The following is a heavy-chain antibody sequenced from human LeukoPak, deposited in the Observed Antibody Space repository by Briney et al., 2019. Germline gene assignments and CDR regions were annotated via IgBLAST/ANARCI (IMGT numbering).Heavy chain of an antibody. J-gene: IGHJ4*02. CDR1: GGSISGYF. Sequence: SETLSLTCTVSGGSISGYFWTWIRQPAGKGLEWVGRIYSSGSNNYNPSLKSRVTMSLDTSKNHFSLNLTSVTAADTAVYYCAREPTSGREPTSGRPLDYWGQGTLVTVSS. D-gene: IGHD5-12*01. CDR3: AREPTSGREPTSGRPLDY. CDR2: IYSSGSN. V-gene: IGHV4-4*07.